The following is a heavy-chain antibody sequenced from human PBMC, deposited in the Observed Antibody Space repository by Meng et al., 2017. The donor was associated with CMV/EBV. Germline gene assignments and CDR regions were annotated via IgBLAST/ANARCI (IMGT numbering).Heavy chain of an antibody. V-gene: IGHV4-4*07. D-gene: IGHD5-18*01. CDR2: IYTSGST. CDR1: GGSISSYY. CDR3: ARHGDTAMVVGIDY. J-gene: IGHJ4*02. Sequence: QAEPPEPGPGLVKPSETLALTSTVSGGSISSYYWSRIRQPAGKGLEWIGRIYTSGSTNYNPSLKSRVTMSVDTSKNQFSLKLSSVTAADTAVYYCARHGDTAMVVGIDYWGQGTLVTVSS.